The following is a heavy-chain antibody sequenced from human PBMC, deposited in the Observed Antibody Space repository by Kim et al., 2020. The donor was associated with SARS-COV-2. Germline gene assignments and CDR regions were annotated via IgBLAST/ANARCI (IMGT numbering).Heavy chain of an antibody. Sequence: GGSLRLSCAASGFTFSSYGMHWVRQAPGKGLEWVAVIWYDGSNKYYADSVKGRFTISRDNSKNTLYLQMNSLRAEDTAVYYCARPGIAAAAHAYFDLWGRGTLVTVSS. D-gene: IGHD6-13*01. CDR3: ARPGIAAAAHAYFDL. J-gene: IGHJ2*01. V-gene: IGHV3-33*01. CDR1: GFTFSSYG. CDR2: IWYDGSNK.